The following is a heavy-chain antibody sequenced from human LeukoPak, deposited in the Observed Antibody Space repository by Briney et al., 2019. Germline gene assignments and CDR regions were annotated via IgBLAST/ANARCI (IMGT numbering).Heavy chain of an antibody. CDR3: ARAHGWWELRGYFDY. CDR1: GGSISSGAYS. V-gene: IGHV4-61*08. Sequence: PSQTLSLTCAVSGGSISSGAYSWSWIRQPPGKGLEWIGYIYYSGSTNYNPSLKSRVTISVDTSKNQFSLKLSSVTAADTAVYYCARAHGWWELRGYFDYWGQGTLVTVSS. D-gene: IGHD1-26*01. J-gene: IGHJ4*02. CDR2: IYYSGST.